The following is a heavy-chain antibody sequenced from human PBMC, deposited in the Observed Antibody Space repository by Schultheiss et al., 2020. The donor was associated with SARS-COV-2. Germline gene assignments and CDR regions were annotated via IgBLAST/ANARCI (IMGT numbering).Heavy chain of an antibody. V-gene: IGHV3-64D*06. CDR1: GFTFSSYS. CDR3: ARALTMVRGVTPLGY. Sequence: GESLKISCAASGFTFSSYSMNWVRQAPGKGLEYVSAISSNGGSTYYADSVKGRFTISRDNSKNTLYLQMSSLRAEDTAVYYCARALTMVRGVTPLGYWGQGTLVTVSS. CDR2: ISSNGGST. D-gene: IGHD3-10*01. J-gene: IGHJ4*02.